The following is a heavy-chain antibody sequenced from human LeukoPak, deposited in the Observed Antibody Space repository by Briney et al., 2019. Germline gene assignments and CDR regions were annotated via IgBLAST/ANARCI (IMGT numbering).Heavy chain of an antibody. J-gene: IGHJ4*02. CDR2: IYRSGTT. V-gene: IGHV4-4*02. D-gene: IGHD6-19*01. CDR3: ARRSPYSTGWSSYFDY. Sequence: SETLSLTCAVSGGSISSSNWWSWVRQPPGKGLEWIGEIYRSGTTNYKPSLKSRVTISLDKSRNHFSLKLTSVTAADSAVYYCARRSPYSTGWSSYFDYWGQGALVTVSS. CDR1: GGSISSSNW.